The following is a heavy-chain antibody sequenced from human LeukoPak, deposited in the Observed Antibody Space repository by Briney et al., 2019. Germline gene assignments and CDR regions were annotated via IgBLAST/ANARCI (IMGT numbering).Heavy chain of an antibody. J-gene: IGHJ3*02. V-gene: IGHV5-51*01. CDR1: GYSFTSYW. CDR3: ASQGDTAISAFDI. D-gene: IGHD5-18*01. Sequence: GESLKISCKGSGYSFTSYWIGWVRQMPGKGLEWMGIIYPGDANPKYSPSFQGQVTITADKSITTAYLQWSSLKASDTALYYCASQGDTAISAFDIWGQGTMVTVSS. CDR2: IYPGDANP.